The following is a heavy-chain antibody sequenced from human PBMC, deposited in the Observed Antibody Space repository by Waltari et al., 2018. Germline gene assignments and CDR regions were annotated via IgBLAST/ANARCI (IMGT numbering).Heavy chain of an antibody. Sequence: QVQLVQSGAEVKKPGSSVKVSCKASGGTFSSYAISWVRQAPGQGLEWMGGIIPIFGTANYAQKFQGRVTITADESTSTAYMELSSLRSEDTAVYYCARDRVGQQLVLYYYGMDVWGQGTTVTVSS. D-gene: IGHD6-13*01. V-gene: IGHV1-69*01. J-gene: IGHJ6*02. CDR2: IIPIFGTA. CDR3: ARDRVGQQLVLYYYGMDV. CDR1: GGTFSSYA.